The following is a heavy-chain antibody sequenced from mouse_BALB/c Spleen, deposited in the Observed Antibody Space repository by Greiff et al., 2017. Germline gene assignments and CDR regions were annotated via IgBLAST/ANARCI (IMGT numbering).Heavy chain of an antibody. CDR2: ISSGSSTI. CDR1: GFTFSSFG. J-gene: IGHJ4*01. V-gene: IGHV5-17*02. Sequence: EVHLVESGGGLVQPGGSRKLSCAASGFTFSSFGMHWVRQAPEKGLEWVAYISSGSSTIYYADTVKGRFTISRDNPKNTLFLQMTSLRSEDTAMYYCARPYGYDRGLDYAMDYWGQGTSVTVSS. CDR3: ARPYGYDRGLDYAMDY. D-gene: IGHD2-2*01.